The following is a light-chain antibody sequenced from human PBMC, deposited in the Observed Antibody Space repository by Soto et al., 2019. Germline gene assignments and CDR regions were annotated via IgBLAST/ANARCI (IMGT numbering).Light chain of an antibody. J-gene: IGKJ2*01. CDR3: QQYGSSPPYT. CDR2: GSS. Sequence: EVVLTQSPGTLSLSPGERATLSCRASQSVSNNYFAWYQQKPGQAPRLLIFGSSDRATGTPARFSGSGSGTDFTLTISRLEPEDFAVYYCQQYGSSPPYTFGQGTKLEIK. CDR1: QSVSNNY. V-gene: IGKV3-20*01.